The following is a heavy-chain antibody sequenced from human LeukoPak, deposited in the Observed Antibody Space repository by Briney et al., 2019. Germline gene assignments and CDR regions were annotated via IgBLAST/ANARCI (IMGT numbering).Heavy chain of an antibody. Sequence: GGSLRLSCAASGFTFNSYNMNWVRQAPGKGLEWVSSLSSSSSYKYYAGSVKGRFTISRDNAKNSLYLQMNSLRAEDTAVYYCARNRDLGDYYGSGSYDYWGQGTLVTVSS. D-gene: IGHD3-10*01. J-gene: IGHJ4*02. CDR3: ARNRDLGDYYGSGSYDY. CDR1: GFTFNSYN. CDR2: LSSSSSYK. V-gene: IGHV3-21*01.